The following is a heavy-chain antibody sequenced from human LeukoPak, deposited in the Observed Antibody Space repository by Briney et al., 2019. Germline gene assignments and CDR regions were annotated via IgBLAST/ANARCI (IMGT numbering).Heavy chain of an antibody. Sequence: ASVKVSCKASGYTFTSYDINWVRQAPGQGLEWMGWMNPNSGNTGYAQKFQGRVTMTRNTSISTAYMELSSLRSEDTAVYYCARADVLRFLEWLSMDVWGQGTTVTVSS. J-gene: IGHJ6*02. CDR1: GYTFTSYD. V-gene: IGHV1-8*01. CDR3: ARADVLRFLEWLSMDV. CDR2: MNPNSGNT. D-gene: IGHD3-3*01.